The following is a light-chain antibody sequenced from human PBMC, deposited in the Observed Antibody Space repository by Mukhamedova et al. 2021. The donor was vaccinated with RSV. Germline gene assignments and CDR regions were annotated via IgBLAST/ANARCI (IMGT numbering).Light chain of an antibody. CDR2: GAS. CDR3: QQANTFPG. V-gene: IGKV1D-12*01. J-gene: IGKJ5*01. Sequence: WYQRRVHGKAPELLISGASSLQRGVPSRFRGSGSGADFTLTITSLQPEDFATYYCQQANTFPGFGPGTRLEVE.